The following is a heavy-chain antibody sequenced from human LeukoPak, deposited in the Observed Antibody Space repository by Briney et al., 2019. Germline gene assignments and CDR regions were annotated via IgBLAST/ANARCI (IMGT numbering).Heavy chain of an antibody. J-gene: IGHJ4*02. CDR3: ARERAVQGYCSGGSCYINDY. D-gene: IGHD2-15*01. Sequence: ASVKVSCKASGYTFTGYYMHWVRQAPGQGLEWMGRINPNSGGTNYAQKLQGRVTMTRDTSISTAYMELSRLRSDDTAVYYCARERAVQGYCSGGSCYINDYWGQGTLVTVSS. CDR1: GYTFTGYY. CDR2: INPNSGGT. V-gene: IGHV1-2*06.